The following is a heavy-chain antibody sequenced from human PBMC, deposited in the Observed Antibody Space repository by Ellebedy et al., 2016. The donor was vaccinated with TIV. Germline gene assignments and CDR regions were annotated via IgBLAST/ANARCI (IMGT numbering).Heavy chain of an antibody. D-gene: IGHD2-15*01. Sequence: GESLKISXAASGFIFSDYGMHWVRQAPGKGLEWVSVIKHDGSEEYSVDSVKGRFTISRDNAKNSVYLQMNSLRAEDTAVYYCARAKVVASYYFDYWGQGTLVTVS. CDR1: GFIFSDYG. CDR3: ARAKVVASYYFDY. CDR2: IKHDGSEE. V-gene: IGHV3-33*05. J-gene: IGHJ4*02.